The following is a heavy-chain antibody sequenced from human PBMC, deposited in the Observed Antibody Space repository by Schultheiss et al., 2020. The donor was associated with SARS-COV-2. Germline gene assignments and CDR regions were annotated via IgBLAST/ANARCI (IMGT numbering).Heavy chain of an antibody. CDR2: IYYSGST. Sequence: SQTLSLTCAVYGGSFSSYYWSWIRQPPGKGLEWIGYIYYSGSTNYNPSLKSRVTISVDTSKNQFSLKLSSVTAADTAVYYCARENYGPLLNYGMDVWGQGTTVTVSS. CDR1: GGSFSSYY. J-gene: IGHJ6*02. V-gene: IGHV4-59*01. CDR3: ARENYGPLLNYGMDV. D-gene: IGHD4-17*01.